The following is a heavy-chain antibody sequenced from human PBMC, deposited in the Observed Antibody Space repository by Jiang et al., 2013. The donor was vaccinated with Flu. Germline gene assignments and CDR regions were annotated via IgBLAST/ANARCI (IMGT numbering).Heavy chain of an antibody. CDR2: LLHGST. CDR3: ARGNSYGYLYYFDY. V-gene: IGHV4-59*01. Sequence: LTCTVSGGSINNKYWSWIRQPPREGTGMDWVYLLHGSTNYNPSLKSRVTISVDTSKNQFSLKLSSVTATDTAVYYCARGNSYGYLYYFDYWGQGTLVTVSS. CDR1: GGSINNKY. D-gene: IGHD5-18*01. J-gene: IGHJ4*02.